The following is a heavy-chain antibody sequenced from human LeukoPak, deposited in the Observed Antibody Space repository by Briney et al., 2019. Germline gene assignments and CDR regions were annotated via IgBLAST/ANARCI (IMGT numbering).Heavy chain of an antibody. Sequence: ASVKVSCKASGGTFSSYAIGWVRQAPGQGLEWMGRIIPIFGTANYAQKFQGRVTITTDESTSTAYMELSSLRSEDTAVYYCARPGGEELELDDAFDIWGQGTMVTVSP. V-gene: IGHV1-69*05. CDR3: ARPGGEELELDDAFDI. CDR1: GGTFSSYA. J-gene: IGHJ3*02. D-gene: IGHD1-1*01. CDR2: IIPIFGTA.